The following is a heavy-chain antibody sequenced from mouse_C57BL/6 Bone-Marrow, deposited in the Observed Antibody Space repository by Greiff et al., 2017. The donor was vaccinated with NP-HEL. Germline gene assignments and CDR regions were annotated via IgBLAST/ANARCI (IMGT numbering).Heavy chain of an antibody. D-gene: IGHD1-1*01. J-gene: IGHJ2*01. CDR2: IDPEDGDT. V-gene: IGHV14-1*01. CDR1: GFNIKDYY. CDR3: TTIFSYYYGSSYDDY. Sequence: EVKLQESGAELVRPGASVKLSCTASGFNIKDYYMHWVKQRPEQGLEWIGRIDPEDGDTESAPKFQGKATMTAETSSNTAYLQLSSLTSEDTAVYYCTTIFSYYYGSSYDDYWGQGTTLTVSS.